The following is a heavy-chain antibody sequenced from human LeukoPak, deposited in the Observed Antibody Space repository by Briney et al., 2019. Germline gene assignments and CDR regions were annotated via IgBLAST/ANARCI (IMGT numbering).Heavy chain of an antibody. D-gene: IGHD2-2*01. CDR1: GGTFRNYP. J-gene: IGHJ4*02. CDR3: AICSSTWSGDRPDS. Sequence: SVKVSCKASGGTFRNYPISWVRQAPGQGLEWMGGILPIFRMTNYAEKFQGRVTITADESTTTAYLELNSLRSEDTAVYYCAICSSTWSGDRPDSWGQGSLATVSS. CDR2: ILPIFRMT. V-gene: IGHV1-69*13.